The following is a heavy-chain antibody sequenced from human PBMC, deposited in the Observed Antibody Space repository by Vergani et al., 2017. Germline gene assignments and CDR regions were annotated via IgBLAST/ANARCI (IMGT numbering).Heavy chain of an antibody. D-gene: IGHD6-13*01. J-gene: IGHJ5*02. CDR1: GFTFSSND. V-gene: IGHV3-13*01. CDR2: IGVDGDR. Sequence: VESGGGLVQPGGSLRLSCTVSGFTFSSNDFHWVRQTAGKGLEWVSSIGVDGDRYYSDSVKGRFTISRDNSKNTLYLQMNSLRAEDTAVYYCAKMVGXNTAAAGTGRGFDPWGQGTLVTVSS. CDR3: AKMVGXNTAAAGTGRGFDP.